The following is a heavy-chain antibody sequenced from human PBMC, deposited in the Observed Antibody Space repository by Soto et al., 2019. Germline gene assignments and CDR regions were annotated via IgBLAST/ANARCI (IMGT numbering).Heavy chain of an antibody. D-gene: IGHD2-21*01. CDR3: ARLRIATNNYKWLDP. CDR1: GAALKSGNYY. CDR2: IYVTGAV. V-gene: IGHV4-31*03. Sequence: SDPLSLTCSVSGAALKSGNYYWSWIRQVPGKGLEWIGHIYVTGAVDYNPSLRDRITISQDTSERQFSLNLRLVTAADTAVYYCARLRIATNNYKWLDPWGQGTLVTVSS. J-gene: IGHJ5*02.